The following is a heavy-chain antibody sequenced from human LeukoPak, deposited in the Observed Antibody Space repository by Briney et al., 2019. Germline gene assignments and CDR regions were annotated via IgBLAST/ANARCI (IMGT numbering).Heavy chain of an antibody. J-gene: IGHJ6*04. CDR2: ISGGGSTI. CDR1: EFTFSDYY. Sequence: GGSLRLSCAASEFTFSDYYMSWIRQAPGKGLEWVSYISGGGSTISYADSVKGRFTISRDNAKNSLYLQMNSLRAEDTAVYYCAELGITMIGGVWGKGTTVTISS. CDR3: AELGITMIGGV. V-gene: IGHV3-11*04. D-gene: IGHD3-10*02.